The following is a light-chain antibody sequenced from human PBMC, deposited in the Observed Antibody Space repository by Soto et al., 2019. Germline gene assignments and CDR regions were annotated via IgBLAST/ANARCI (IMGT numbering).Light chain of an antibody. V-gene: IGLV2-14*02. J-gene: IGLJ2*01. CDR2: EVS. CDR1: SSDVGSSDL. CDR3: SSYTSSSTLV. Sequence: QSALTQPASVSGSPGQSITISCIGTSSDVGSSDLVSWYQQHPDTAPKLLIYEVSNRPSGVSNRFSGSKSGNTASLTISGLQAEDEADYYCSSYTSSSTLVFGGGTKLTVL.